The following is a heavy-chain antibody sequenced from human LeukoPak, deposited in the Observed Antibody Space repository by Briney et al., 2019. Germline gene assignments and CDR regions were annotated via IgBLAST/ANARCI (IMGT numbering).Heavy chain of an antibody. D-gene: IGHD3-9*01. CDR3: ARNTNPNYDILTTLDY. Sequence: ASVKVSCKASGYTFTGYYMHWVRQAPGQGLEWMGWISAYNGNTNYAQKLQGRVTMTTDTSTSTAYMELRSLRSDDTAVYYCARNTNPNYDILTTLDYWGQGTLVTVSS. J-gene: IGHJ4*02. V-gene: IGHV1-18*04. CDR2: ISAYNGNT. CDR1: GYTFTGYY.